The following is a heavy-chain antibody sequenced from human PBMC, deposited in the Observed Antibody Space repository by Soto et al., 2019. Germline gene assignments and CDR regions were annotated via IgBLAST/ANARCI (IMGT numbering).Heavy chain of an antibody. CDR2: IYYSGST. Sequence: SETLSLTCTVSGGSISSYYWSWIRQPPGKGLEWIGYIYYSGSTNYNPSLKSRVTISVDTSKNQFSLKLSSVTAADTAVYYCARVQYVPDSSGYYYWYFDLWGRGTLVTVSS. CDR1: GGSISSYY. V-gene: IGHV4-59*01. CDR3: ARVQYVPDSSGYYYWYFDL. D-gene: IGHD3-22*01. J-gene: IGHJ2*01.